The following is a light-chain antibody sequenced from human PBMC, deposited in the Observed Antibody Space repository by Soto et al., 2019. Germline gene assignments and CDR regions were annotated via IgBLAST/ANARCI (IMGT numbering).Light chain of an antibody. CDR1: QDVGRW. CDR3: QHAKSFPVT. Sequence: DIQMTQSPSSLSASVGDPVTITCRSRQDVGRWLSWYQQKPGNAPKILIFAASSLQSGVPSRFSGSGSETDFTLTITSLQSEDFATYYCQHAKSFPVTFGQGTRLEIK. V-gene: IGKV1D-12*01. J-gene: IGKJ5*01. CDR2: AAS.